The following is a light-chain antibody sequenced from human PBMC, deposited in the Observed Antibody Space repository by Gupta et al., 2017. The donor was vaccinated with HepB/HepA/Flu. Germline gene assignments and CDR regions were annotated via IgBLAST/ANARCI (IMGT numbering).Light chain of an antibody. CDR3: QVWDITTAHVV. Sequence: SYDLTQPLSVSVALGQTARNTCGGNNIGSKNVHWYQQKPGQAPVLVIYRDSNRPSEIPERFSGSNSGNTATLTISRAQAGDEADYYCQVWDITTAHVVFGGGTNLTVL. CDR1: NIGSKN. J-gene: IGLJ2*01. V-gene: IGLV3-9*01. CDR2: RDS.